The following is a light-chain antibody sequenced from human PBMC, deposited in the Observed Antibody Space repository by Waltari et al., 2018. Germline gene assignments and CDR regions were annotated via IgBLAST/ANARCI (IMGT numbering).Light chain of an antibody. CDR1: RSVYTN. Sequence: EIVLTQSPATLSVSLVERATLSCRAIRSVYTNLAWYQQRPGQAPRLLIYGASTRGTDIPARFSGSGSGTEFTLTITTLQSEDFAVYYCQQYNKWPLTFGGGTKVEI. CDR3: QQYNKWPLT. J-gene: IGKJ4*01. V-gene: IGKV3D-15*01. CDR2: GAS.